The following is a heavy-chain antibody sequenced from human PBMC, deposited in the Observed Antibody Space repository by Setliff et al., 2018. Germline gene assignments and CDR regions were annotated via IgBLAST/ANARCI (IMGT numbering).Heavy chain of an antibody. CDR1: GYTFSNDW. J-gene: IGHJ4*02. D-gene: IGHD3-22*01. CDR2: IYPGDSDT. V-gene: IGHV5-51*03. CDR3: ARGYDSGGWNY. Sequence: PGKSLKISCKGSGYTFSNDWIAWVRQMPGKGLEWMGIIYPGDSDTRYSPSFQGQVTMSADKSISTAYLQWSSLTASDTAMYYCARGYDSGGWNYWGQGTLVTVSS.